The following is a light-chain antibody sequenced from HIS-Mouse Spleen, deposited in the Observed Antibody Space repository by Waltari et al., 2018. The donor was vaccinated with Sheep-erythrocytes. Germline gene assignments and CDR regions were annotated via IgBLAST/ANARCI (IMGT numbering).Light chain of an antibody. V-gene: IGLV2-23*01. CDR3: CSYAGSSTPWV. J-gene: IGLJ3*02. CDR2: EGS. Sequence: HSALTQPASVAASPGQSITISCTGTSSDVGTYNLVSWYQQHPGKAPKLMIYEGSKRPSGVSNRFSGSKSGNTASLTISGLQAEDEADYYCCSYAGSSTPWVFGGGTKLTVL. CDR1: SSDVGTYNL.